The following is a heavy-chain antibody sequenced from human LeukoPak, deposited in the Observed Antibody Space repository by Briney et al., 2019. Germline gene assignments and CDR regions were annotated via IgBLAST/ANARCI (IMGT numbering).Heavy chain of an antibody. D-gene: IGHD6-13*01. CDR2: IRYDGSEK. CDR3: ARDSGDSSSWHDFDY. Sequence: PGGSLRLSCTASGFTFSNYGMHWVRQAPGKGLEWVAFIRYDGSEKYYADSVKGRFTISRDNAKNSLYLQMNSLRAEDTAVYYCARDSGDSSSWHDFDYWGQGTLVTVSS. CDR1: GFTFSNYG. V-gene: IGHV3-30*02. J-gene: IGHJ4*02.